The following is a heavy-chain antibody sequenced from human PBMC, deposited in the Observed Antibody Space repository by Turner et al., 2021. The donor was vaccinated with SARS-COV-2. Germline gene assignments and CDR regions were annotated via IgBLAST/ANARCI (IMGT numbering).Heavy chain of an antibody. D-gene: IGHD2-15*01. V-gene: IGHV4-4*08. CDR2: VLTSGGT. J-gene: IGHJ3*02. Sequence: HVQLLWSGPGLVKPSETLSLTCHVSGGSISSYHWSWIRQPPGKGLEWIGNVLTSGGTNDNPSRKSRVTFSLDTSKNQFSLNLSSVTPADTAVYFCARLSSVVAGTHGCLDIWGQGTMVTVST. CDR3: ARLSSVVAGTHGCLDI. CDR1: GGSISSYH.